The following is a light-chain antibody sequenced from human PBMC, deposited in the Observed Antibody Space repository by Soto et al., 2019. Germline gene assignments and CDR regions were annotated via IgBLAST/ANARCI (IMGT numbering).Light chain of an antibody. CDR1: SSDVGGCKF. J-gene: IGLJ1*01. Sequence: QSALTQPPSASGSPGQSVTISCTGTSSDVGGCKFVSWYQQRPGKAPKLMIYEVNKRPSGVPDRFSGSKSGNTASLTVSGPQPEDEADYQCSSCGGSNNPYVVGTGTKVTVL. CDR3: SSCGGSNNPYV. CDR2: EVN. V-gene: IGLV2-8*01.